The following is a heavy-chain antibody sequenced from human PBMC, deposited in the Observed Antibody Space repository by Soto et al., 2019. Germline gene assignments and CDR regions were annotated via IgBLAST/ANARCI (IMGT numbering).Heavy chain of an antibody. CDR3: ARGSTDSYPGSRIFDF. D-gene: IGHD3-10*01. Sequence: GGSLRLFRVASGITFWSRAMSWVRQAPGGGLEWVSTITDNGGDTKSADSVRGRFTISRDNSKNTLYLQMSSLRAEDSAVYYCARGSTDSYPGSRIFDFWGRGTLVTVSS. J-gene: IGHJ4*02. CDR2: ITDNGGDT. CDR1: GITFWSRA. V-gene: IGHV3-23*01.